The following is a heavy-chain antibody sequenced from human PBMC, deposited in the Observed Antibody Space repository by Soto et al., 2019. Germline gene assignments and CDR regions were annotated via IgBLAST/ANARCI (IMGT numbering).Heavy chain of an antibody. CDR3: AKDLEYTSAWSFDY. CDR2: ISASGAST. Sequence: GGSLRLSCAASGITFNNYVMSWVRQAPGKGLEWVSTISASGASTYYADSVKGRFTVSGDNSKNTLSLEMNSLRAEDTAVYYCAKDLEYTSAWSFDYWGQGTLVTVSS. J-gene: IGHJ4*02. CDR1: GITFNNYV. D-gene: IGHD6-19*01. V-gene: IGHV3-23*01.